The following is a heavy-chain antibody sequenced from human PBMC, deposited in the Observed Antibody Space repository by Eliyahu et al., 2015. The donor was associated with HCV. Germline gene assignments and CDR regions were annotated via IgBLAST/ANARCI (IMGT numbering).Heavy chain of an antibody. J-gene: IGHJ4*02. V-gene: IGHV3-48*01. D-gene: IGHD6-6*01. CDR1: GFTFSSYA. CDR2: ICGRGRAPI. CDR3: AREEQLAH. Sequence: EVQLVESGGGLVQPGGSLRLSCAGSGFTFSSYAMNWVRQAPGKGLGWVSHICGRGRAPIYYADSVKGRFTISRDNAKNSLYLQMNSLRSEDTAVYYCAREEQLAHWGQGTLVTVSS.